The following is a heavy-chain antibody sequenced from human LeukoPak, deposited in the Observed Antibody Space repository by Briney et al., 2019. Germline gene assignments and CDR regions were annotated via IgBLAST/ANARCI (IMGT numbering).Heavy chain of an antibody. Sequence: PGGSLRLSCAASGFTFSCYAMSWVRQAPGKGLEWVSAISGSGGSTYYADSVKGRFTISRDNSKNTLYLQMNSLRAEDTAVYCGTTSAPLYLADFDYWGQGTLVTVAS. CDR3: TTSAPLYLADFDY. CDR1: GFTFSCYA. D-gene: IGHD3-16*01. V-gene: IGHV3-23*01. J-gene: IGHJ4*02. CDR2: ISGSGGST.